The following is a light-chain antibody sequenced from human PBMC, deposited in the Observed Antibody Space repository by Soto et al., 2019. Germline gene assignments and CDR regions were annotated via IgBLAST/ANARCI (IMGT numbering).Light chain of an antibody. Sequence: DIQMTQSPSSLSASVGDRVTITCRASQSISSYLNWYQQKPGKAPKLLIYAASSLQSGVPSRFSGSGSGTDLTLTISSLQPEDFATYYCQQSYSTLAFTFGPGTKVDIK. CDR1: QSISSY. J-gene: IGKJ3*01. CDR3: QQSYSTLAFT. CDR2: AAS. V-gene: IGKV1-39*01.